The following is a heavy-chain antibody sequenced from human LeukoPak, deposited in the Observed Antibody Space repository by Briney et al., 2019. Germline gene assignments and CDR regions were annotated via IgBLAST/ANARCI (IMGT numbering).Heavy chain of an antibody. CDR2: INHSGST. V-gene: IGHV4-34*01. Sequence: SETLSLTCAVYGGSFSSYYWSWIRQPPGKGLEWIGEINHSGSTNYNPSLKRRVTISVDTSKNQFSLKLSSVTAADTAVYYCARGPHTGVNYYDSSGYYYWGQGTLVTVSS. CDR3: ARGPHTGVNYYDSSGYYY. D-gene: IGHD3-22*01. J-gene: IGHJ4*02. CDR1: GGSFSSYY.